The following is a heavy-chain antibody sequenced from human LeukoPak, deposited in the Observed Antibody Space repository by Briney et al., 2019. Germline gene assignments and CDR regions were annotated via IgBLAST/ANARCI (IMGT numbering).Heavy chain of an antibody. CDR1: GFPLSTSGVG. Sequence: SGPTMVNPTQTLTLTCTFSGFPLSTSGVGVGWIRQPPGKALEWLALLYWDDDKRYSPSLKSRVTITKDTSKNQVVLTLTNMDPVDTATYYCAHVKYYYVLSGYYSPCFVEWGQGALVIVSS. CDR2: LYWDDDK. V-gene: IGHV2-5*02. J-gene: IGHJ4*02. D-gene: IGHD3-3*01. CDR3: AHVKYYYVLSGYYSPCFVE.